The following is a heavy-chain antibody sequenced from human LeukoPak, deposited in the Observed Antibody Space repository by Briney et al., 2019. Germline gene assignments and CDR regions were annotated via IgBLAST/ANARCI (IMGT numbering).Heavy chain of an antibody. CDR2: INHSGST. Sequence: PSETLSLTCAVYGGSFSGYYWSWIRQPPGKGLEWIGEINHSGSTYYNPSLKSRVTISVDTSKNQFSLKLSSVTAADTAVYYCARLHDYGDYSFDYWGQGTLVTVSS. CDR1: GGSFSGYY. V-gene: IGHV4-34*01. CDR3: ARLHDYGDYSFDY. J-gene: IGHJ4*02. D-gene: IGHD4-17*01.